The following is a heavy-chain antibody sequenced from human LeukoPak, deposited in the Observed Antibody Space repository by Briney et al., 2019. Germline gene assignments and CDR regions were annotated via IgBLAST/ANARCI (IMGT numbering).Heavy chain of an antibody. Sequence: SVKVSCKASGGTFISYAISWVRQAPGQGLEWMGRIIPILGIANYAQKFQGRVTITADKSTSTAYMELSSLRSEDTAVYYCARGSIVVVISAIRAFDIWGQGTMVTVSS. J-gene: IGHJ3*02. CDR3: ARGSIVVVISAIRAFDI. D-gene: IGHD3-22*01. V-gene: IGHV1-69*04. CDR2: IIPILGIA. CDR1: GGTFISYA.